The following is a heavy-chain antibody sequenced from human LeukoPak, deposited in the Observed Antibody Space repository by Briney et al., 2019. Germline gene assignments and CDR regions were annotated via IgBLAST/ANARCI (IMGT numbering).Heavy chain of an antibody. J-gene: IGHJ5*02. Sequence: SQTLSLTCALFGDSISSNSSWNWIRPSPLRGLEWLGRTYYRSKCYNDYVVSVKSRININPDTSKNQFSLQLNSVTPEDTAVYYCARRLTQYDCFDPWGQGILVTVSS. CDR2: TYYRSKCYN. CDR1: GDSISSNSS. V-gene: IGHV6-1*01. D-gene: IGHD2-2*01. CDR3: ARRLTQYDCFDP.